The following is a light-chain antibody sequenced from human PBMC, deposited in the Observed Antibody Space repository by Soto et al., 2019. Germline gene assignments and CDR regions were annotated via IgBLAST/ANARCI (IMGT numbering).Light chain of an antibody. CDR2: EDN. CDR3: QSHGSSNHWV. V-gene: IGLV6-57*04. CDR1: SGSIASNY. J-gene: IGLJ3*02. Sequence: NFMLTQPHSVSESPGKTVTISCTRSSGSIASNYVQWYQQRPGSAPTTVIYEDNQRPSGVPDRFSGSIDSSSNSASLTISGLKTEDEADYYCQSHGSSNHWVFGGGTKLTVL.